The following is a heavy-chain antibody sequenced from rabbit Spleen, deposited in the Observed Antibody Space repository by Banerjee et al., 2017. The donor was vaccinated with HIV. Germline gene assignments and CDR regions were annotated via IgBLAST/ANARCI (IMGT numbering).Heavy chain of an antibody. CDR2: IYDGSSGTT. V-gene: IGHV1S45*01. Sequence: EESGGDLVQPEGSLTLTCTASGLDFSSSYWICWVRQAPGKGLEWIACIYDGSSGTTSCETRGKGRFTISTKSSSTVALQMTSLPAADAATYFCATDDGSSVSAYDIDFWGQGTLVTVS. D-gene: IGHD8-1*01. CDR1: GLDFSSSYW. J-gene: IGHJ6*01. CDR3: ATDDGSSVSAYDIDF.